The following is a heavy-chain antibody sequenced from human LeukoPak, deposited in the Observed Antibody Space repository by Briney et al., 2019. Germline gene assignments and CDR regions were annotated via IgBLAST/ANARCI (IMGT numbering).Heavy chain of an antibody. V-gene: IGHV3-33*08. CDR2: IWYDKSKN. D-gene: IGHD1-7*01. J-gene: IGHJ4*01. CDR3: ARDPTGSTIGDF. Sequence: GGSLRLSCAVSGFIFRSYWMHWVRQAPGKGLEWVAVIWYDKSKNYYADSVKGRFTISRDNSKSTLYLQMNSLRAEDTAVYYCARDPTGSTIGDFWGQGTLVTVSS. CDR1: GFIFRSYW.